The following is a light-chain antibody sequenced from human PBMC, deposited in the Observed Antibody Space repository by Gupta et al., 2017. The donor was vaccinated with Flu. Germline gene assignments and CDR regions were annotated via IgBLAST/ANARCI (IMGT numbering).Light chain of an antibody. J-gene: IGLJ1*01. V-gene: IGLV3-21*02. Sequence: SYVLTQPPSVSVAPGQTARVTCEGNNIGSSSGHWYQQKPGQAPVLVVYDDRDRPSGIPERVSASNSRNTATLTISSVEVGDEADYYCHLYDSVGDHAEVFGAGTKVTVL. CDR1: NIGSSS. CDR3: HLYDSVGDHAEV. CDR2: DDR.